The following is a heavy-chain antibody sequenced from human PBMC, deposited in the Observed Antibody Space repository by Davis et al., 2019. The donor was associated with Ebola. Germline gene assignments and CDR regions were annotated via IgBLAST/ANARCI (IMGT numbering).Heavy chain of an antibody. J-gene: IGHJ4*02. V-gene: IGHV7-4-1*02. CDR3: ARGEQWLVLEGMGY. CDR1: GYTFTNYA. D-gene: IGHD6-19*01. Sequence: AASVKVSCKASGYTFTNYAMNWVRQAPGQGLEWMGWINTNTGNPTYAQGFTGRFVFSLDTSVSTAYLQISSLKAEDTAVYYCARGEQWLVLEGMGYWGQGTLVTVSS. CDR2: INTNTGNP.